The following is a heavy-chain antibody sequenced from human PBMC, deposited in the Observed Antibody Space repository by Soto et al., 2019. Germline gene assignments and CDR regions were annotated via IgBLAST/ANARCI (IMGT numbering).Heavy chain of an antibody. CDR2: INHSGNT. CDR3: VYFIVFHSSYYHDY. CDR1: GVPFSAYY. V-gene: IGHV4-34*01. Sequence: SETLSLTCAVYGVPFSAYYWSWIRQSPGKGLEWIGEINHSGNTNYNLSLKRRVTMLVDTSKNQFSLILSSVTAAYTAVYYCVYFIVFHSSYYHDYWGHGTLVTVSS. D-gene: IGHD1-26*01. J-gene: IGHJ4*01.